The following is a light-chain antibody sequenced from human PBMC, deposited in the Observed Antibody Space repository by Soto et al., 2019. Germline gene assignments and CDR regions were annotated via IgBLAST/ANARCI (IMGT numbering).Light chain of an antibody. J-gene: IGKJ3*01. CDR1: QTVSSNY. Sequence: EIVLTQSPGTLSLSPWERATLSCRASQTVSSNYLDWYQQKPGQAPRLLIYGASNMATGIPDRFSGSGSGTAFTLTISRLEHEEFAVYYCHQSGKARFIFGPGEKVDIK. V-gene: IGKV3-20*01. CDR2: GAS. CDR3: HQSGKARFI.